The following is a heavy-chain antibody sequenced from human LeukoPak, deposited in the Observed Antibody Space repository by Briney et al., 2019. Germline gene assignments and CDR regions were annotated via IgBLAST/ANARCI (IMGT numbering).Heavy chain of an antibody. J-gene: IGHJ4*02. CDR2: INPSGGST. CDR3: ASLTVRGLPLDY. CDR1: GYTFTSYY. V-gene: IGHV1-46*01. Sequence: ASVKVSGTASGYTFTSYYMHWVRPAPGQGLEWMGIINPSGGSTSYAQKFQGRVTMTRDTSTSTVYMELSSLRSEDTAVYYCASLTVRGLPLDYWGQGTLVTVSS. D-gene: IGHD3-10*01.